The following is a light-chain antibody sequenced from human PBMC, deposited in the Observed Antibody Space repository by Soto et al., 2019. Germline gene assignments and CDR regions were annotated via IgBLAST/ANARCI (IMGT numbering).Light chain of an antibody. CDR3: QQYNSYSLT. J-gene: IGKJ4*01. CDR1: QSVSAS. Sequence: EIVMTQSPATLSVSPGERATLSCMASQSVSASLAWSTTRTGQDTRIIIYGASTRDTGIPDRVSGSGSGTEVTLTISSLQPDECATYYGQQYNSYSLTFGGGTKVDIK. CDR2: GAS. V-gene: IGKV3-15*01.